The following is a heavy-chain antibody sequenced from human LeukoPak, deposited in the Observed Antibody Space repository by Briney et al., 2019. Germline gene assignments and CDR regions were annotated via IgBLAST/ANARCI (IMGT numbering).Heavy chain of an antibody. Sequence: GGSLRLSCAASGFTFSSYDMHWVRQATGKGLEWVSAIGTAGDTYYPGSVKGRFTISRESAKNSLYLQMNSLRAGDTAVYYCARVGLGDYVLDCWGQGTLVTVSS. V-gene: IGHV3-13*01. CDR2: IGTAGDT. CDR1: GFTFSSYD. D-gene: IGHD4-17*01. CDR3: ARVGLGDYVLDC. J-gene: IGHJ4*02.